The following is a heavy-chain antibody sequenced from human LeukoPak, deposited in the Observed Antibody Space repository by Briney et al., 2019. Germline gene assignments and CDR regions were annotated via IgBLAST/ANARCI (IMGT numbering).Heavy chain of an antibody. Sequence: GGSLRLSCAASGFTVSSNYMSWVRQAPGKGLEWVSVIYSGGSTYYADSVKGRFTISRDNSKNTLYLQMNSLRAEDTAVYYCATHRKPCGYNQCWRFDYWGQGTLVTVSS. D-gene: IGHD5-18*01. CDR3: ATHRKPCGYNQCWRFDY. J-gene: IGHJ4*02. CDR1: GFTVSSNY. CDR2: IYSGGST. V-gene: IGHV3-53*01.